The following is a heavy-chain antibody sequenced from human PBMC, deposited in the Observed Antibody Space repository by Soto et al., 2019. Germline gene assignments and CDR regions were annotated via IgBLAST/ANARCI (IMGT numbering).Heavy chain of an antibody. D-gene: IGHD3-3*01. CDR1: GYSFSNYG. J-gene: IGHJ4*02. CDR2: ISPSSGNI. V-gene: IGHV1-18*04. CDR3: ARDERRVTIYGVINGLFDS. Sequence: QVQLEQSGGEVKKPGASVKVSCKASGYSFSNYGISWVRQAPGQGLEWMGWISPSSGNIHYAQEFQGRVTMTADTSTSTAYMELRSLRSDDTAMYYCARDERRVTIYGVINGLFDSWGQGTLVTVSS.